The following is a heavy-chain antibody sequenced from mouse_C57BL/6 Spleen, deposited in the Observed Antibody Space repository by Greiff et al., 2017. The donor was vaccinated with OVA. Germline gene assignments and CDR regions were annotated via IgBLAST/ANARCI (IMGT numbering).Heavy chain of an antibody. J-gene: IGHJ2*01. CDR2: ILPGSGST. V-gene: IGHV1-9*01. Sequence: QVQLQQSGAELMKPGASVKLSCKATGYTFTGYWIEWVKQRPGHGLEWIGEILPGSGSTNYTEKFKGKATLTADTSSNTAYMQHSSLTTEDSAIYYCAREDYDKGSDYWGQGTTLTVSS. CDR3: AREDYDKGSDY. CDR1: GYTFTGYW. D-gene: IGHD2-4*01.